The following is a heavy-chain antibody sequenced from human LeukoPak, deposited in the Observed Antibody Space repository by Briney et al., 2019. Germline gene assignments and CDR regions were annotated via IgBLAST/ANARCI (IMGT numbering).Heavy chain of an antibody. CDR2: INHSGST. D-gene: IGHD5-18*01. CDR3: ARNTAFDY. V-gene: IGHV4-39*07. Sequence: PSETLSLTCAVSGASISGSGYYWGWIRQPPGKGLEWIGEINHSGSTNYNPSLKSRVTISVDTSKNQFSLKLSSVTAADTAVYYCARNTAFDYWGQGTLVTVSS. CDR1: GASISGSGYY. J-gene: IGHJ4*02.